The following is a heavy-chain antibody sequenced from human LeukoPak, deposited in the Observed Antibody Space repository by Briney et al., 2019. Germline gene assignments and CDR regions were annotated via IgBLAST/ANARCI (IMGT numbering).Heavy chain of an antibody. V-gene: IGHV3-23*01. CDR3: ARDPSANYIGAFEF. D-gene: IGHD4/OR15-4a*01. CDR2: ITGGGTT. J-gene: IGHJ3*01. CDR1: GFTFSNYA. Sequence: GGSLRLSCVASGFTFSNYAVMWVRQAPGQGLEWVSAITGGGTTRYADSVKGRFTISRDNSKNTLYLQMNSLRVEDTAQYFCARDPSANYIGAFEFWGQGTGVTVSS.